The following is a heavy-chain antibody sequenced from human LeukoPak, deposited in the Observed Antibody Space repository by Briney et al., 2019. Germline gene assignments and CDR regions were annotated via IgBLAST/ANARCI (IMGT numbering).Heavy chain of an antibody. V-gene: IGHV4-34*01. CDR2: INHSGST. CDR1: GGSFSGYY. D-gene: IGHD2-15*01. J-gene: IGHJ5*02. CDR3: ARAVAAT. Sequence: SETLSLTCAVYGGSFSGYYWSWIRQPPGKGLEWIGEINHSGSTNYNPSLKSRVTISVDTSKNQFSLKLSSVTAADTAVYYYARAVAATWGQGTLVTVSS.